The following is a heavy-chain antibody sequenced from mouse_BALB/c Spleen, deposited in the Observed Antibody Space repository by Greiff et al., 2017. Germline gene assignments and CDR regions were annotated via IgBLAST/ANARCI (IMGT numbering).Heavy chain of an antibody. CDR1: GYTFTSYY. CDR3: ARKWTTAFDY. D-gene: IGHD1-2*01. V-gene: IGHV1S56*01. CDR2: IYPGNVNT. Sequence: QVQLQQSGPELVKPGASVRISCKASGYTFTSYYIHWVKQRPGQGLEWIGWIYPGNVNTKYNEKFKGKATLTADKSSSTAYMQLSSLTSEDSAVYFCARKWTTAFDYWGQGTTLTVSS. J-gene: IGHJ2*01.